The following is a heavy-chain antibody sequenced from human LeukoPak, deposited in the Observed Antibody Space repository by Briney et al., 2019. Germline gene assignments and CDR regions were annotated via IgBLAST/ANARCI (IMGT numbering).Heavy chain of an antibody. V-gene: IGHV3-9*03. D-gene: IGHD6-13*01. J-gene: IGHJ4*02. Sequence: PGGSLRLSCVASRFTFDDYAMHWVRQAPGKGLEWVSGISWNSGSIGYADSVKGRFTISRDNAKNSLYLQMNSLRAEDMALYYCAKGEGSAAGIYFDYWGQGTLVTVSS. CDR3: AKGEGSAAGIYFDY. CDR2: ISWNSGSI. CDR1: RFTFDDYA.